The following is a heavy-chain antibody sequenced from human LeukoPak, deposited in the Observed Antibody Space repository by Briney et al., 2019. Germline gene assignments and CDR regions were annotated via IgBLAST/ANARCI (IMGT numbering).Heavy chain of an antibody. CDR3: ARASSGAFDI. V-gene: IGHV1-69*06. Sequence: GASVKVSCKASGGTFSSYAISWVRQAPGQGLEWMGGIIPIFGTANYAQKFQGRVTITADKSTSTAYTELSSLRSEDTAVYYCARASSGAFDIWGQGTMATVSS. CDR2: IIPIFGTA. CDR1: GGTFSSYA. J-gene: IGHJ3*02. D-gene: IGHD6-6*01.